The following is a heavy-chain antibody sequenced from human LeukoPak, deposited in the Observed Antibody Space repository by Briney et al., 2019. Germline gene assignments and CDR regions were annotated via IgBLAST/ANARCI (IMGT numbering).Heavy chain of an antibody. CDR3: TTRSGSGNTY. V-gene: IGHV3-72*01. Sequence: GGSLRLSCAASGFTFSDHYMDWVRQAPGKGLEWVGRTRNKANSYTTEYAASVKGRFTISRDDSKNSLYLQMNSLKTEDTAVYYCTTRSGSGNTYWGQGTLVTVSS. D-gene: IGHD6-19*01. J-gene: IGHJ4*02. CDR2: TRNKANSYTT. CDR1: GFTFSDHY.